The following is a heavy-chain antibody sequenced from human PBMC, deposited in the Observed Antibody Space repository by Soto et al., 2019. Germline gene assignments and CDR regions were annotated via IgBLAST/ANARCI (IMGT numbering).Heavy chain of an antibody. Sequence: QVQLQESGPGLVKPSQTLSLTCTVSGGSISSGDYYWSWIRQPPGKGLEWIGYIYYSGSTYYNPSLKSRVTIAGDTSKNQFSLKLSSVTAADPAVYYCARSYGDYSGANWFDPGGQGTLVTVSS. CDR3: ARSYGDYSGANWFDP. J-gene: IGHJ5*02. CDR2: IYYSGST. CDR1: GGSISSGDYY. D-gene: IGHD4-17*01. V-gene: IGHV4-30-4*01.